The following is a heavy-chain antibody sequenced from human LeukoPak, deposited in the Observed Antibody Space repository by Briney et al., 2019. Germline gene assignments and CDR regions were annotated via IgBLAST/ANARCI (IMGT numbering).Heavy chain of an antibody. CDR3: ARTRYGSGSYPYYYYMDV. CDR1: GGSISSYY. CDR2: IYYSGST. V-gene: IGHV4-59*01. J-gene: IGHJ6*03. Sequence: SETLSLTCTVSGGSISSYYWSWIRQPPGKGLEWIGYIYYSGSTNYNPSLKSRVIISVDTSKNQFSLKLSSVTTADSAVYYCARTRYGSGSYPYYYYMDVWGKGTTVTVSS. D-gene: IGHD3-10*01.